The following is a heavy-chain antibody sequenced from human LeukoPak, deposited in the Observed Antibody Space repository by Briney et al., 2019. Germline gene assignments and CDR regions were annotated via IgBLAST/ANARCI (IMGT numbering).Heavy chain of an antibody. CDR3: ARSNGDLYPPYYYYYYMDV. Sequence: ASVKVSCKASGYTFTSYDINWVRQATGQGLEWMGWMNSNSGNTGYAQKFQGRVTITRNTSISTAYMELSSLRSEDTAVYYCARSNGDLYPPYYYYYYMDVWGKGTTVTVSS. D-gene: IGHD4-17*01. V-gene: IGHV1-8*03. CDR1: GYTFTSYD. CDR2: MNSNSGNT. J-gene: IGHJ6*03.